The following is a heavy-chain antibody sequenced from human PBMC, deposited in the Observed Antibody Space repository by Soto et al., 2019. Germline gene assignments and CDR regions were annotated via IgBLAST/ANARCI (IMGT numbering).Heavy chain of an antibody. CDR2: ISASGGST. CDR3: AKARTRSYADALDI. Sequence: EVQLLESGGGLVQPGGSLRLSCAASGFTFNNYAMNWVRQAPGKGLEWVSSISASGGSTYYADSVRGRFTISRDNSKNTLYLQTNCLRAEDTAVYYCAKARTRSYADALDIWGQGTLVTVSS. D-gene: IGHD2-8*01. J-gene: IGHJ3*02. CDR1: GFTFNNYA. V-gene: IGHV3-23*01.